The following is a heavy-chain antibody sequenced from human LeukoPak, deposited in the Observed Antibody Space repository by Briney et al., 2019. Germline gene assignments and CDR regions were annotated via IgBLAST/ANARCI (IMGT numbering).Heavy chain of an antibody. CDR3: ARLMVRGVIRDY. Sequence: GSLRLSCAASGFTFSNYAMNWVRQAPGKGLEWVAVISYDGSNKYYADSVKGRFTISRDNSKNTLYLQMNSLRAEDTAVYYCARLMVRGVIRDYWGQGTLVTVSS. D-gene: IGHD3-10*01. V-gene: IGHV3-30-3*01. CDR2: ISYDGSNK. J-gene: IGHJ4*02. CDR1: GFTFSNYA.